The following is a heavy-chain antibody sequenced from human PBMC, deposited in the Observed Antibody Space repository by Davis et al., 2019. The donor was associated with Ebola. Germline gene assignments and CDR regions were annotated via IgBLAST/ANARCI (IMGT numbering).Heavy chain of an antibody. D-gene: IGHD2/OR15-2a*01. V-gene: IGHV3-30-3*01. CDR2: ISSDAVNE. Sequence: GESLKISCAASGFGFSSHSMHWVRQAPGKGLEWVAVISSDAVNEYYADSVKGRFTISRDNSRRTLHLEMRSLREEDTALYYCAIDGAGPEYYFDYWGQGTLVTVSS. J-gene: IGHJ4*02. CDR1: GFGFSSHS. CDR3: AIDGAGPEYYFDY.